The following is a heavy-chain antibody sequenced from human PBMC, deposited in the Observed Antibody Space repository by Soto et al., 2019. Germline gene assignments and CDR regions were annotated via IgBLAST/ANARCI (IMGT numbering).Heavy chain of an antibody. Sequence: QVQLQESVPGRVKPSQTLSLTCTVSGGSISSADYYWSWIRQPPGKGLEWIGYFHSSGATYKDPSLKSRVTISVDTSKNQISLKLDSVTAADTAVYYCASIWFGDFDYWGHGTLVTVSS. D-gene: IGHD3-10*01. J-gene: IGHJ4*01. CDR1: GGSISSADYY. V-gene: IGHV4-30-4*01. CDR2: FHSSGAT. CDR3: ASIWFGDFDY.